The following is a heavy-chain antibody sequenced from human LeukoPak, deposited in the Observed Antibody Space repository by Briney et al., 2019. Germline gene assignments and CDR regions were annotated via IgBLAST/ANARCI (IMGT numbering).Heavy chain of an antibody. D-gene: IGHD2-8*01. Sequence: GGSLRLSCAASGFTFSSYGMHWVRQAPGKGLEWVAVISYDGSNKYYADSVKGRFTSSRDNSKNTLYLQMNSLRAEDTALYYCARVGQCTNGVCYTWTDWGQGTLVTVSS. CDR3: ARVGQCTNGVCYTWTD. CDR2: ISYDGSNK. V-gene: IGHV3-30*03. CDR1: GFTFSSYG. J-gene: IGHJ4*02.